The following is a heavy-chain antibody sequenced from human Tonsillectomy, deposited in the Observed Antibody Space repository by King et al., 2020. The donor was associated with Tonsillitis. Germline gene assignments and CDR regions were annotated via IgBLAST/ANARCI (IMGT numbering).Heavy chain of an antibody. CDR3: ARDSRTYSSGWYY. CDR1: GFTFSSYG. J-gene: IGHJ4*02. CDR2: IWYDGSNK. Sequence: QGGEAGGGVVQPGRSLRLSCAASGFTFSSYGMHWVRQAPGKGLEWVAVIWYDGSNKYYADSVKGRFTISRDNSKNTLYLQMNSLRAEDTAVYYCARDSRTYSSGWYYWGQGTLVTVSS. V-gene: IGHV3-33*01. D-gene: IGHD6-19*01.